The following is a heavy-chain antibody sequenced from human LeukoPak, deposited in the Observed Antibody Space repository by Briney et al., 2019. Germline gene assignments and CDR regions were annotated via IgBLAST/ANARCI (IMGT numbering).Heavy chain of an antibody. D-gene: IGHD6-13*01. CDR2: SYYSGST. V-gene: IGHV4-59*01. J-gene: IGHJ4*02. CDR3: ARGLMMAVAGRGEFHY. CDR1: GDSISSYY. Sequence: PSETLSLTCTVSGDSISSYYWSWIRQPPGKGLEWFGYSYYSGSTNYNPSLRSRVTISVDTSKNQFSLKLSSVTAADTAVYYCARGLMMAVAGRGEFHYWGQGTLVTVSS.